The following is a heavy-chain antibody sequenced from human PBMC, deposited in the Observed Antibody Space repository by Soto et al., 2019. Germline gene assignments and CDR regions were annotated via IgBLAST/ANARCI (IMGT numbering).Heavy chain of an antibody. CDR1: GGSISSYY. J-gene: IGHJ4*02. CDR2: IYNSGNT. Sequence: PSETLSLTCAVSGGSISSYYWSWIRQPPGKGLEWIGYIYNSGNTNYNPSLKSPVTISVDTSKNQFSLKLTSVTAADTAVYYCARAAGFGEIFFDYWGQGTLVTAPQ. CDR3: ARAAGFGEIFFDY. D-gene: IGHD3-10*01. V-gene: IGHV4-59*01.